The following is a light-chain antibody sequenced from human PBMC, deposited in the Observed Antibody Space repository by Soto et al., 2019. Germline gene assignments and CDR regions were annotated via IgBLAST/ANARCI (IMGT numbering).Light chain of an antibody. V-gene: IGLV1-51*01. CDR3: GSWDSSLTANV. J-gene: IGLJ1*01. Sequence: QSVLTQPPSVSAAPGQKVTISCSGTTSNVANNFVSWYQQFPGKAPKLLIYDDIRRPSVIPDRFSASKSGTSATLGITGLQTGDEADYYCGSWDSSLTANVFGTGTK. CDR2: DDI. CDR1: TSNVANNF.